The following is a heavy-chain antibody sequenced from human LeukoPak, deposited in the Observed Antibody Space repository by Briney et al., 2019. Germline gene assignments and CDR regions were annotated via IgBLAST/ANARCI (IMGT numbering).Heavy chain of an antibody. V-gene: IGHV3-74*01. CDR2: INSDGSST. Sequence: GGSLRLSCAASGFTFSSYWMLWVRQAPGQGLVWVSRINSDGSSTSYADSVKGRFTISRDNAKNTLYLQMNSLRAEDTAVYYCARDNYGAPEYYFDYWGQGTLVTVSS. CDR3: ARDNYGAPEYYFDY. J-gene: IGHJ4*02. CDR1: GFTFSSYW. D-gene: IGHD4-17*01.